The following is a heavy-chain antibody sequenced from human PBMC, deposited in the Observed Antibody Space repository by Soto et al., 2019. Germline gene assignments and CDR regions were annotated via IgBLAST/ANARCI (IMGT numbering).Heavy chain of an antibody. CDR2: ISPNTGGT. D-gene: IGHD3-3*01. Sequence: QVQLVQSGAEVKKPGASVKVSCKTSGYAFTGFYIHWVRQAPGQGLEWMGWISPNTGGTSYAQKFQGRVTITRYTSISTAYMELTRLRSDDTAVFYCARVRQPVLDYFDYWGQGTLVTVSS. CDR1: GYAFTGFY. CDR3: ARVRQPVLDYFDY. J-gene: IGHJ4*02. V-gene: IGHV1-2*02.